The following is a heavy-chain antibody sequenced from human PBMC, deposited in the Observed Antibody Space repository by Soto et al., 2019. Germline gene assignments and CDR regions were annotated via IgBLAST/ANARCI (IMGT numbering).Heavy chain of an antibody. CDR2: ISSSGSTI. CDR3: ARDRGSTAAGYYYYGMDV. D-gene: IGHD6-13*01. J-gene: IGHJ6*02. CDR1: GFTFSSYE. V-gene: IGHV3-48*03. Sequence: QAGGSLRLSCAASGFTFSSYEMNWVRQAPGKGLEWVSYISSSGSTIYYADSVKGRFTISRDNAKNSLYLQMNSLRAEDTAVYYCARDRGSTAAGYYYYGMDVWGQGTTVTVSS.